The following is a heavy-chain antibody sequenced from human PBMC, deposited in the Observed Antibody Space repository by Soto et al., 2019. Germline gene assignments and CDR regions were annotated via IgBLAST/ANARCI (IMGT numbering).Heavy chain of an antibody. CDR3: ARRGDCSGGTCYAFDY. J-gene: IGHJ4*02. Sequence: DVQLVESGGGLIQPGGSLRLSCAASGFTVSRNYMNWVRQAPGKGLEWVSVIYSDSSTFYADSVKGRFTISRDNSKNTLYLQLNSLRAEDTAVYYCARRGDCSGGTCYAFDYWGLGTLVSVSS. CDR1: GFTVSRNY. D-gene: IGHD2-15*01. V-gene: IGHV3-53*01. CDR2: IYSDSST.